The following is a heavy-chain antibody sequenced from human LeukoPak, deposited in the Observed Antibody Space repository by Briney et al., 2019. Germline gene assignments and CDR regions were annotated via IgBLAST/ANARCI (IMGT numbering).Heavy chain of an antibody. CDR1: GFTFSSYE. J-gene: IGHJ4*02. CDR2: ISSSCSTI. Sequence: GGSLRLSCAASGFTFSSYEMNWVRHAPGKGLEWVSYISSSCSTIYYADSVKGRFTISRDNAKNSLYLQMNSLRAEDTAVYYCARVLRCSSTSCYDYWGQGTLVTVSS. V-gene: IGHV3-48*03. CDR3: ARVLRCSSTSCYDY. D-gene: IGHD2-2*01.